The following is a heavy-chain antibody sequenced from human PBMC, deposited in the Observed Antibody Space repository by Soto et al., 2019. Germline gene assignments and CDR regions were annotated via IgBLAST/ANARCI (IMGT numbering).Heavy chain of an antibody. D-gene: IGHD6-25*01. Sequence: QVQLQESGPGLVKPSETLSLTCTVSGGSISNFYWTWIRQPPGKGLEWIVNVHSGGRTNYNPSVKSRVTTTVDTAKNQLSMNLSFVTAAATAVYYCARHKDAGSDRGGMDVWGQGTTVTVSS. CDR1: GGSISNFY. CDR3: ARHKDAGSDRGGMDV. V-gene: IGHV4-59*08. CDR2: VHSGGRT. J-gene: IGHJ6*02.